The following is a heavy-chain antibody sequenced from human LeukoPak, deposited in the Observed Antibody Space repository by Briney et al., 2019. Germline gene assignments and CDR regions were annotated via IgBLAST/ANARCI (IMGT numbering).Heavy chain of an antibody. V-gene: IGHV1-8*01. Sequence: ASVKVSCKASGYTFTSYDINWVRQATGQGPEWMGWMSPNSGNTGYAQKFQGRDTMTRSTSMSTAYMELSSLRSEDTAVYYCARGPPNWGYDYWGQGTLVTVSS. CDR2: MSPNSGNT. CDR1: GYTFTSYD. CDR3: ARGPPNWGYDY. D-gene: IGHD7-27*01. J-gene: IGHJ4*02.